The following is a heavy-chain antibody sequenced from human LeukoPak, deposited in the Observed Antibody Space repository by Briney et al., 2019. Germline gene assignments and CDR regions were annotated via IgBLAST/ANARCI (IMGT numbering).Heavy chain of an antibody. D-gene: IGHD4-17*01. CDR1: GGSISSYY. V-gene: IGHV4-59*01. CDR3: ARDPRPDYGDYGYFDL. Sequence: PSETLSLTCTVSGGSISSYYWSWIRQPPGKGLEWIGYIYYSGSTNYNPSLKSRVTISVDTSKNQFSLKLSSVTAADTAVYYCARDPRPDYGDYGYFDLWGRGTLVTVSS. CDR2: IYYSGST. J-gene: IGHJ2*01.